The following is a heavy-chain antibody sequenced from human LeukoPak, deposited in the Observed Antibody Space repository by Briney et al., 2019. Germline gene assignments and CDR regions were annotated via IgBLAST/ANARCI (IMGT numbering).Heavy chain of an antibody. J-gene: IGHJ4*02. CDR3: ANYGSGSYYGLLSFS. Sequence: GGSLRLSCAASGFTFSSYAMSWVRQAPGKGLEWVSAISGSGGSTYYADSVKGRFTISRDNSKNTLYLQMNSLRAEDTAVYYCANYGSGSYYGLLSFSWGQGTLVTVSS. CDR1: GFTFSSYA. D-gene: IGHD3-10*01. CDR2: ISGSGGST. V-gene: IGHV3-23*01.